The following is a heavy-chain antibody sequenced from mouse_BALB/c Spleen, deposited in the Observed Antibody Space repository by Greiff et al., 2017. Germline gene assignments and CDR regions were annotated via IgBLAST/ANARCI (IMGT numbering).Heavy chain of an antibody. CDR3: ARSRGSDDPYWGDY. Sequence: VQLQQSGPELVKPGASVKMSCKASGYTFTDYVISWVKQRTGQGLEWIGEIYPGSGSTYYNEKFKGKATLTADKSSNTAYMQLSSLTSEDSAVYCCARSRGSDDPYWGDYWGQGTSVTVSS. V-gene: IGHV1-81*01. CDR2: IYPGSGST. CDR1: GYTFTDYV. J-gene: IGHJ4*01. D-gene: IGHD2-10*01.